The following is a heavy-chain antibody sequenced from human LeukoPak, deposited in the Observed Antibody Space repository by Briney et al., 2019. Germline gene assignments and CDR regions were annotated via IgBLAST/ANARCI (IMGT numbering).Heavy chain of an antibody. V-gene: IGHV1-69*04. J-gene: IGHJ3*02. CDR1: GGTFSSYA. CDR2: IIPILGIA. CDR3: ASDYLNRDASDI. D-gene: IGHD2/OR15-2a*01. Sequence: SVKVSCKASGGTFSSYAISWVRQAPGQGLEWMGRIIPILGIANYAQKFQGRVTITADKSTSTAYMELSSLRSEDTAVYYCASDYLNRDASDIWGQGTMVTVSS.